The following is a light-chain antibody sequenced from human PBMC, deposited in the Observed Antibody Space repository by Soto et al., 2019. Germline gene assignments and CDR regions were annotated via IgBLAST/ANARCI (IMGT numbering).Light chain of an antibody. CDR2: WAS. Sequence: DIVMTQSPDSLAVSLGERATINCKCSQSVLYNSNNKNYLAWYQQKPGQPPKLLIYWASTRESGVPDRFSGSGSGTDFTLTISSLQAEDVAIYYCQQYYSSPYTFGQGTKLEI. CDR3: QQYYSSPYT. J-gene: IGKJ2*01. CDR1: QSVLYNSNNKNY. V-gene: IGKV4-1*01.